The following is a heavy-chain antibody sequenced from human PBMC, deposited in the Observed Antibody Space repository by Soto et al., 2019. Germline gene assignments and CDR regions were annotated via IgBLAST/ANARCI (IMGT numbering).Heavy chain of an antibody. CDR2: ISYDGSNK. CDR1: GFTFSSYG. J-gene: IGHJ5*02. D-gene: IGHD6-13*01. CDR3: AKDLAIAAAGPAFAP. V-gene: IGHV3-30*18. Sequence: QVQLVESGGGVVQPGRSLRLSCAASGFTFSSYGMHWVRQAPGKGLEWVAVISYDGSNKHYADSVKGRITISGDKSENPLYLQVSSPRAADTAVYYCAKDLAIAAAGPAFAPWGQGTLVTVSS.